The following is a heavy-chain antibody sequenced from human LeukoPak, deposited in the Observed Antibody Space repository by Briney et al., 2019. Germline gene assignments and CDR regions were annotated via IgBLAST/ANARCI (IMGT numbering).Heavy chain of an antibody. Sequence: GGSLRLSCAASGFTVSSNYMSWVRQAPGKGLEWVSVIYSGGSTYYADSVKGRFTISRDNSKNTLYLQMNSLRAEDTAVYYCARDRVVPAAPGRAFDIWGQGTTVTVSS. CDR1: GFTVSSNY. J-gene: IGHJ3*02. V-gene: IGHV3-53*01. D-gene: IGHD2-2*01. CDR2: IYSGGST. CDR3: ARDRVVPAAPGRAFDI.